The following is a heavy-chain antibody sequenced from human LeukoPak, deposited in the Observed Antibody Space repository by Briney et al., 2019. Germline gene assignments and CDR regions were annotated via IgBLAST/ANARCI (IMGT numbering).Heavy chain of an antibody. CDR1: GYTFTYYY. CDR2: INPDSGDT. CDR3: ARDPYGDNHLDY. D-gene: IGHD4-17*01. Sequence: ASVKVSCKASGYTFTYYYIHWVRQAPGQGLEWMGWINPDSGDTKYVQKFQGRVTMTRDTSISTAHIDLSSLRSGDTAVYYCARDPYGDNHLDYWGQGTLVTVSS. V-gene: IGHV1-2*02. J-gene: IGHJ4*02.